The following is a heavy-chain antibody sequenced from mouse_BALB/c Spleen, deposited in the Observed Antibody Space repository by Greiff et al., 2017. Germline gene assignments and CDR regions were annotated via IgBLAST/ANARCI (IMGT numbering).Heavy chain of an antibody. V-gene: IGHV10-1*02. CDR1: GFTFNTYA. Sequence: EVHLVESGGGLVQPKGSLKLSCAASGFTFNTYAMNWVRQAPGKGLEWVARIRSKSNNYATYYADSVKDRFTISRDDSQSMLYLQMNNLKTEDTAMYYCVRQNDYGGAWFAYWGQGTLVTVSA. CDR3: VRQNDYGGAWFAY. CDR2: IRSKSNNYAT. J-gene: IGHJ3*01. D-gene: IGHD2-4*01.